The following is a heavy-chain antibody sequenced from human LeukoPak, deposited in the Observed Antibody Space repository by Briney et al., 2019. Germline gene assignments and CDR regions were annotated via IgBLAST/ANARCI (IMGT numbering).Heavy chain of an antibody. D-gene: IGHD3-10*01. CDR3: ARRYYYGSGHAFDI. V-gene: IGHV5-51*01. CDR1: GYSFTSYW. CDR2: IYPGDSDT. Sequence: GESLKISCKGSGYSFTSYWIGWVRQLPGKGLEWMGIIYPGDSDTRYSPSFQGQVTISADKSISTAYLQWSSLKASDAARYYCARRYYYGSGHAFDIWGQGTMVSVSS. J-gene: IGHJ3*02.